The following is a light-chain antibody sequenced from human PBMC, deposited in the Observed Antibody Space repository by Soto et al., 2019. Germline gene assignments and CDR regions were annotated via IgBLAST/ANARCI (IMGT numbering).Light chain of an antibody. J-gene: IGKJ2*01. CDR2: KSS. V-gene: IGKV1-5*03. Sequence: DIQMTQSPSTLSASVGDRVTITCRASQRVSGLLAWYQQKPGKGPKLLIYKSSSLENGVPSRFSGSGSGTECTLTISSLQPEYFATYYCQQYNSLSPGASFGQGTKLEIK. CDR1: QRVSGL. CDR3: QQYNSLSPGAS.